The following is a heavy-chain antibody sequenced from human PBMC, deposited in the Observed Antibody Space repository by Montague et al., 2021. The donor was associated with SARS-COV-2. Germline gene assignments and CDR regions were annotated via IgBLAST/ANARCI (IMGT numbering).Heavy chain of an antibody. CDR2: IWYDGSKR. CDR3: ASAYHDYGLDN. CDR1: GITFNRHG. Sequence: SLRLSCAASGITFNRHGMHWVRQAPGKGLEWMAVIWYDGSKRFYSDSVRGRFTISRDNSKNTVYLQMNSLSVEDTAVYYCASAYHDYGLDNWGQGTLVTVSS. D-gene: IGHD3-16*01. J-gene: IGHJ4*02. V-gene: IGHV3-33*01.